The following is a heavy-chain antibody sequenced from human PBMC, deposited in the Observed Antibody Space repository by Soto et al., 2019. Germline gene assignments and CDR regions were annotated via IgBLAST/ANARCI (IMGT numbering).Heavy chain of an antibody. D-gene: IGHD6-6*01. Sequence: QVQLVQSGAEVKKPGASVKVSCKASGYTFTSYAMHWVRQAPGQRLEWMGWINAGNGNTKYSQKFQGRVTITRDTSASTAYMELSSLRSEDTAVYYCARPFCEYSSLYGLDVWGQGTTVTVSS. J-gene: IGHJ6*02. CDR1: GYTFTSYA. CDR3: ARPFCEYSSLYGLDV. V-gene: IGHV1-3*01. CDR2: INAGNGNT.